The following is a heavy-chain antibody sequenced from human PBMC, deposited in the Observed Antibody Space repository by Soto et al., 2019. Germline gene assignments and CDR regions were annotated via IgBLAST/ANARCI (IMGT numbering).Heavy chain of an antibody. CDR1: GGSISSSNW. Sequence: QVQLQESGPGLVKPSGTLSLTCAVSGGSISSSNWWSWVRQPPGKGLEWIGEIYHSGSTNYNPSLKSRDTLSEDKSKNPFSPRRSSVTAADTAVYYCARGWSARTGERDWFDPWGQGTLVTVSS. CDR3: ARGWSARTGERDWFDP. J-gene: IGHJ5*02. V-gene: IGHV4-4*02. D-gene: IGHD7-27*01. CDR2: IYHSGST.